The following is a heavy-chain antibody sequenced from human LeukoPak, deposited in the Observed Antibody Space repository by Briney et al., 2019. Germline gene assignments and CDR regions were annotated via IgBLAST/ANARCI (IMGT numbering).Heavy chain of an antibody. CDR2: IYTSGST. CDR3: ARDGYSSSWHFFDY. CDR1: GGSISSYY. Sequence: SETLSLTCTVSGGSISSYYWSWIRQPAGKGLEWIGRIYTSGSTNYNPSLKSRDTMSVDTSKNQFSLKLSSVTAADTAVYYCARDGYSSSWHFFDYWGQGTLVTVSS. J-gene: IGHJ4*02. D-gene: IGHD6-13*01. V-gene: IGHV4-4*07.